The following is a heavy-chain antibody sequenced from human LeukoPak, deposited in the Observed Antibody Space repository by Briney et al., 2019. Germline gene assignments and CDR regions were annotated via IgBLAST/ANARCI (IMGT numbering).Heavy chain of an antibody. CDR1: GGSISSYY. J-gene: IGHJ6*03. CDR3: ASSGSYPAYYYYMDV. D-gene: IGHD1-26*01. CDR2: IYTSGST. V-gene: IGHV4-4*09. Sequence: SETLSLTCTVSGGSISSYYWSWIRQPPGKGLEWIGYIYTSGSTNYNPSLKSRVTISVDTSKNQFSLKLSSVTAADTAVYYCASSGSYPAYYYYMDVWGKGTTVTVSS.